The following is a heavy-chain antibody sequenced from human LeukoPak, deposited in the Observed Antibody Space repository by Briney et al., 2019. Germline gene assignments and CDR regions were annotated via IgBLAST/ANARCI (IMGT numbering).Heavy chain of an antibody. CDR2: ISGSGGST. CDR3: AKSSRLLWFGELPRGYYFDY. V-gene: IGHV3-23*01. D-gene: IGHD3-10*01. Sequence: GGSLRLSCAASGFTFSDYYMNWIRQAPGKGLEWVSAISGSGGSTYYADSVKGRFTISRDNSKNTLYLQMNSLRAEDTAVYYCAKSSRLLWFGELPRGYYFDYWGQGTLVTVSS. CDR1: GFTFSDYY. J-gene: IGHJ4*02.